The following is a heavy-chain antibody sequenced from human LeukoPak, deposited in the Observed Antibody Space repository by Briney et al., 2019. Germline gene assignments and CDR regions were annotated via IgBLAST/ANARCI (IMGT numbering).Heavy chain of an antibody. Sequence: GGSLRLSCAASGFTVSSNYMSWVRQAPGKGLEWVSVIYSGGSTYYADSVKGRFTISRDNAKNSLYLQMNSLRDEDTAVYYCARKPSYYYDSSGYLADYWGQGTLVTVSS. V-gene: IGHV3-66*01. CDR2: IYSGGST. CDR3: ARKPSYYYDSSGYLADY. D-gene: IGHD3-22*01. CDR1: GFTVSSNY. J-gene: IGHJ4*02.